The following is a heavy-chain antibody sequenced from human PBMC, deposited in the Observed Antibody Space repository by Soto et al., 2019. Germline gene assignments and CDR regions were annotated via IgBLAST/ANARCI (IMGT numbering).Heavy chain of an antibody. D-gene: IGHD5-12*01. V-gene: IGHV4-59*01. CDR1: GGSIRSYY. CDR3: AREFSGTGFDP. Sequence: PSETLSLTCTVSGGSIRSYYWSLIRQPPGKGLEWIGDIYYSGSANYNPSLKSRVTISVATSNNDFSLKLSSVTAADTAVYYCAREFSGTGFDPGAQGTMVTVPS. J-gene: IGHJ5*02. CDR2: IYYSGSA.